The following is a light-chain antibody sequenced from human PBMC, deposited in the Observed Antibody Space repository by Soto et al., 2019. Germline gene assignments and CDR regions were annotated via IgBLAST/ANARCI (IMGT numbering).Light chain of an antibody. J-gene: IGKJ1*01. V-gene: IGKV3-11*01. Sequence: EVVLTQSPVTLSLSPGQRATLSCRASQSISTNLAWYQQKPGQAPRLLISDASNRATGIPARFSGSGSGTEFTLTISSLQHEDFAVYYCQQRSNWPPEWTFGQGTKVEIK. CDR1: QSISTN. CDR3: QQRSNWPPEWT. CDR2: DAS.